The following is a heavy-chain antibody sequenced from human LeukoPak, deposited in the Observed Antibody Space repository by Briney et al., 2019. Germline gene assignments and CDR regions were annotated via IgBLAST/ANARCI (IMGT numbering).Heavy chain of an antibody. J-gene: IGHJ4*02. D-gene: IGHD3-10*01. CDR2: ISAYNGNT. CDR3: ARANVLLWFEEFDY. V-gene: IGHV1-18*04. Sequence: ASVKVSCTASGYTFTSYGISWVRQAPGQGLERMGWISAYNGNTNYAQKLQGRVTMTTDTSTSTAYMELRSLRSDDTAVYYCARANVLLWFEEFDYWGQGTLVTVSS. CDR1: GYTFTSYG.